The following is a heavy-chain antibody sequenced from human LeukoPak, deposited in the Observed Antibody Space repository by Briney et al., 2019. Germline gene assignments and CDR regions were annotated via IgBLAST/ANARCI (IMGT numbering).Heavy chain of an antibody. D-gene: IGHD6-13*01. V-gene: IGHV3-20*01. Sequence: GGSLRLSCAASGFTFDDYGMSWVRQAPGKGLEWVSGINWNGGSTGYADSVKGRFTISRDNAKNSLYLQMNSLRAEDTALYHCAASSSWTSEYYFDYWGQGTLVTVSS. J-gene: IGHJ4*02. CDR2: INWNGGST. CDR1: GFTFDDYG. CDR3: AASSSWTSEYYFDY.